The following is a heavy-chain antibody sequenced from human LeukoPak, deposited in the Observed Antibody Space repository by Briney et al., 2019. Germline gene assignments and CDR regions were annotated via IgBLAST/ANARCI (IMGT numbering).Heavy chain of an antibody. CDR2: THYSGTT. CDR3: ARTYYYYYYMDV. Sequence: SETLSLTCTVSGGSISSGGYYWSWIRQPPGKGLEWIGTTHYSGTTYYNPSLKSRVTISFDTSKNQFSLKLSSVTAADTAVYYCARTYYYYYYMDVWGKGTTVTVSS. J-gene: IGHJ6*03. CDR1: GGSISSGGYY. V-gene: IGHV4-39*01.